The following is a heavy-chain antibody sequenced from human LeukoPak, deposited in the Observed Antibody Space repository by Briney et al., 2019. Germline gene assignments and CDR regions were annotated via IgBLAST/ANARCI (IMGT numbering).Heavy chain of an antibody. CDR1: GYTFTSYY. D-gene: IGHD3-9*01. J-gene: IGHJ4*02. CDR2: ISAYNGNT. V-gene: IGHV1-18*04. Sequence: ASVKVSCKASGYTFTSYYMHWVRQAPGQGLEWMGWISAYNGNTNYAQKLQGRVTMTTDTSTSTAYMELRSLRSDDTAVYYCARDPPISLRYFDWLLPLDYWGQGTLVTVSS. CDR3: ARDPPISLRYFDWLLPLDY.